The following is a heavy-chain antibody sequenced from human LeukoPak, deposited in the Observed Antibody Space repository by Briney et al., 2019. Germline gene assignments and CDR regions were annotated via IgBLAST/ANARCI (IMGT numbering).Heavy chain of an antibody. Sequence: ASVKVSCKASGYTFNNYGISWVRQAPGQGLEWMGWISVYSGKTNYAQKLQGRVTMTEDTSTDTAYMELSSLRSEDTAVYYCATSPPHQYSSSWQFDYWGQGTLVTVSS. V-gene: IGHV1-18*01. D-gene: IGHD6-13*01. CDR2: ISVYSGKT. CDR1: GYTFNNYG. J-gene: IGHJ4*02. CDR3: ATSPPHQYSSSWQFDY.